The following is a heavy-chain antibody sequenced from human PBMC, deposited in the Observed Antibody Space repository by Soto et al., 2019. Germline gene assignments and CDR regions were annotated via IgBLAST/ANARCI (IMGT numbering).Heavy chain of an antibody. CDR3: TRDAKDYVMYRWFDP. Sequence: GGALRLSCVASGFTFSPYSMNWVRQAPGKGLEWVAYISGRSDVMYYADSVRGRFTVSRDNTRQSVYLQMNSLRDEDTGVYYCTRDAKDYVMYRWFDPWGQGTPVTVSP. V-gene: IGHV3-48*02. J-gene: IGHJ5*02. CDR1: GFTFSPYS. D-gene: IGHD3-10*02. CDR2: ISGRSDVM.